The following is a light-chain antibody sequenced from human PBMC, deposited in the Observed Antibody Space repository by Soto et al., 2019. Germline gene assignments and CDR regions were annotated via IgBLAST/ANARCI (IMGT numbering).Light chain of an antibody. CDR3: QQYNDWPRT. CDR1: QTVVSN. Sequence: ETVMTQSPATLSVSPGERATLSCRASQTVVSNLAWYQQTPGRAPRLLIYGASTRATGISARFSGGGSGTEFTLTISSLQSEDFAVYYCQQYNDWPRTFGQGTKVDIK. J-gene: IGKJ1*01. CDR2: GAS. V-gene: IGKV3-15*01.